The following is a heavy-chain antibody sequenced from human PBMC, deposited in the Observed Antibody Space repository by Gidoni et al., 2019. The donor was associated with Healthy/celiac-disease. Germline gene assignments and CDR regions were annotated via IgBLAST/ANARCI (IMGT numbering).Heavy chain of an antibody. CDR1: GYTFTSYY. Sequence: QVQLVQSGAEVKKPGASVKVSCKASGYTFTSYYMHWVRQAPGQGLEWMGIINPSGGSTSYAQKFQGRVTMTRDTSTSTVYMELSSLRSEDTAVYYCARDPFFTVTTLYYYYMDVWGKGTTVTVSS. V-gene: IGHV1-46*01. D-gene: IGHD4-17*01. J-gene: IGHJ6*03. CDR3: ARDPFFTVTTLYYYYMDV. CDR2: INPSGGST.